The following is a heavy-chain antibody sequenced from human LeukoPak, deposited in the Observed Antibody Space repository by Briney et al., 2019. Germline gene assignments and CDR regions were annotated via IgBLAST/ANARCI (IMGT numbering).Heavy chain of an antibody. J-gene: IGHJ6*04. CDR3: ARDREPYYYGSGSLSLGMDV. D-gene: IGHD3-10*01. CDR2: ISAYNGNT. Sequence: GASVKVSCKASGYTFTSYGISWVRQAPGQGLEWMGWISAYNGNTNYAQKLQGRVTMTTDTSTSTACMELRSLRSDDTAVYYCARDREPYYYGSGSLSLGMDVWGKGTTVTVSS. V-gene: IGHV1-18*04. CDR1: GYTFTSYG.